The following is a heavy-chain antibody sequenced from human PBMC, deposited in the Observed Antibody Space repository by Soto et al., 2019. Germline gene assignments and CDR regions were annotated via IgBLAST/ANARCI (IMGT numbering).Heavy chain of an antibody. CDR1: GFTVSSNY. J-gene: IGHJ4*02. CDR2: IDSGGST. CDR3: VWGGLVPAGYFDY. D-gene: IGHD2-2*01. Sequence: GGSLRLSCAASGFTVSSNYMSWVRQAPGKGLEWVSVIDSGGSTYYADSVKGRFTISRDNSKKTLYLQMNILRSEDTAVYYCVWGGLVPAGYFDYWGQGTLVTVSS. V-gene: IGHV3-53*01.